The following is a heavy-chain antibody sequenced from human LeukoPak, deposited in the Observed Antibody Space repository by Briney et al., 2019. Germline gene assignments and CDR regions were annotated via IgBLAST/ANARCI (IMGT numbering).Heavy chain of an antibody. J-gene: IGHJ4*02. CDR3: AVHLPGDYLDR. Sequence: ASVTVSCKASGYAFNLYDFNWLRQATGRGLAWMGWMNPDSGNTGFAQKFQGRVTMTRNTSITTAYMELSSLRFEDTAVYYCAVHLPGDYLDRWGQGTLVTVSS. CDR1: GYAFNLYD. V-gene: IGHV1-8*01. CDR2: MNPDSGNT.